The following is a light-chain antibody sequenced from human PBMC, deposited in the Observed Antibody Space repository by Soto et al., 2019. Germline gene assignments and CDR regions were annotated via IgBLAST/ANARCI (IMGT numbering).Light chain of an antibody. J-gene: IGKJ4*01. CDR2: DAS. CDR1: QSVRSS. CDR3: QQRSDWPPELT. V-gene: IGKV3-11*01. Sequence: VWTQSPGILTLSPGARATLSCTASQSVRSSLAWYQQKPGQAPRLLIYDASKRATGIPARFSGSASGADFTRTSSSLEPGDFAVYYCQQRSDWPPELTVGGGTQVEIK.